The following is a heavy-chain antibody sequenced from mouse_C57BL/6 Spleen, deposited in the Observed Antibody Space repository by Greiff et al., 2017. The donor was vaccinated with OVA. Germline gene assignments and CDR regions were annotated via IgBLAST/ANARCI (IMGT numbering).Heavy chain of an antibody. CDR2: ISSGSSTI. V-gene: IGHV5-17*01. D-gene: IGHD2-9*01. CDR1: GFTFSDYG. J-gene: IGHJ4*01. CDR3: ARTYYGYDDAMDY. Sequence: EVQVVESGGGLVKPGGSLKLSCAASGFTFSDYGMHWVRQAPEKGLEWVAYISSGSSTIYYADTVKGRFTISRDNAKNTLFLQMTSLRSEDTAMYYCARTYYGYDDAMDYWGQGTSVTVSS.